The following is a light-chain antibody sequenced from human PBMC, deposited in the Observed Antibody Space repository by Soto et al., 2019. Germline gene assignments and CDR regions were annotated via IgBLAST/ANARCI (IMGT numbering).Light chain of an antibody. Sequence: DIHMTQSRSSLSASVEYRVIITCRXSQSISNHLNWYQQKPGKAPNLLIYHASKLAKGVTSRFSGSGSGTDFSFIITSLQREDLATYYCQQYYGLPPLTFGQGTRLEIK. CDR2: HAS. CDR3: QQYYGLPPLT. J-gene: IGKJ5*01. V-gene: IGKV1-33*01. CDR1: QSISNH.